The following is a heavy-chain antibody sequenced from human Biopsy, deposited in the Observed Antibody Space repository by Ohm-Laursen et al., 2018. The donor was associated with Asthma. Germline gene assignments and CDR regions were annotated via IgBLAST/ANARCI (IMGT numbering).Heavy chain of an antibody. CDR1: GDSIDSGDYS. J-gene: IGHJ4*02. D-gene: IGHD2-21*02. CDR2: IYRNGDT. Sequence: TLSRTCGVSGDSIDSGDYSWTWIRQAPGVGLEWIGYIYRNGDTYYNPTLKNRVTISIDRSKNQFSLRLRSVTAADTAVYYCARGWNCGGDCYSLDYWGQGTLVTVSS. CDR3: ARGWNCGGDCYSLDY. V-gene: IGHV4-30-2*01.